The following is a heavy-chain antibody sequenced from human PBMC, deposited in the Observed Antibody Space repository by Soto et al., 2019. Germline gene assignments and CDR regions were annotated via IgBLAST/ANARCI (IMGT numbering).Heavy chain of an antibody. CDR2: IYAGGTT. CDR3: VQTTGWPGFDF. J-gene: IGHJ4*02. D-gene: IGHD6-19*01. CDR1: GFAVSRNS. Sequence: EVQLVESGGGLIQPGGPLKLSCEASGFAVSRNSLPWVRQAPGKGLEWVSVIYAGGTTNYADSVKGRFTISRDTSKNTLYLQMNSLRAEDTAVYYCVQTTGWPGFDFWGQGTLVTVSS. V-gene: IGHV3-53*01.